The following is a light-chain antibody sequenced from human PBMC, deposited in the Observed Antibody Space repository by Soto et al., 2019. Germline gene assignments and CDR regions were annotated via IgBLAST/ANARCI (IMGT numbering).Light chain of an antibody. CDR3: QQFNSYPLT. CDR1: QGISSA. J-gene: IGKJ4*01. CDR2: DAS. V-gene: IGKV1-13*02. Sequence: AIQWTQSPSSLSASVGDRVTITCRASQGISSALAWYQQKPGEAPKLLIYDASTLERGVPSRFSGSGSGTDFTLTISSLQPEDFATYYCQQFNSYPLTFGGGTKVEIK.